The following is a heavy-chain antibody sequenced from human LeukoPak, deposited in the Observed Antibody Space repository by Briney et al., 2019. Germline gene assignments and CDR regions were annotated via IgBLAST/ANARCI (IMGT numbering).Heavy chain of an antibody. V-gene: IGHV1-46*01. CDR2: INPNGGRT. CDR3: ARLRFGRYGFADFDY. J-gene: IGHJ4*02. CDR1: GYPFTNSY. D-gene: IGHD3-16*01. Sequence: ASVKVSCKASGYPFTNSYIHWVRQAPGQGFEWMGIINPNGGRTTYAQKFQTRVTMTRDMSTSIVYMELSSLRSEDTAVYYCARLRFGRYGFADFDYWGQGTLVTVSS.